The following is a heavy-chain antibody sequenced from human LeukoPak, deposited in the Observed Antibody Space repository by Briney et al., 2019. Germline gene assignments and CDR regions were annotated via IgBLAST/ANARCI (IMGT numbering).Heavy chain of an antibody. V-gene: IGHV1-8*01. CDR3: ARNGGGSYYYDSSGYYYFDY. CDR1: GYTFTSYD. CDR2: MNPNSGNT. Sequence: ASVKVSCKASGYTFTSYDINWVRQATGQGLEWMGWMNPNSGNTCYAQKFQGRVTMTRNTSISTAYMELSSLRPEDTAVYYCARNGGGSYYYDSSGYYYFDYWGQGTLVTVSS. D-gene: IGHD3-22*01. J-gene: IGHJ4*02.